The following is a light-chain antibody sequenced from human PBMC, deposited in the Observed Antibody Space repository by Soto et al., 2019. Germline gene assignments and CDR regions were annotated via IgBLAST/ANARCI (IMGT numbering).Light chain of an antibody. V-gene: IGKV4-1*01. CDR1: QSVLYSSNNKNY. J-gene: IGKJ4*01. CDR2: WAS. CDR3: QQYYSPALT. Sequence: DIVMTQSPDSLAVSLGERATINCKSSQSVLYSSNNKNYLSWYQQKPGQPPKMLIYWASNRESGVPDRFSGSGSGTDFTLTISSLQAEDVAVYYCQQYYSPALTFGGGTKVEIK.